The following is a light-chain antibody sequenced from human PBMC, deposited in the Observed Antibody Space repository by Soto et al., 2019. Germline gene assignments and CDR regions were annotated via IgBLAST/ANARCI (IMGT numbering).Light chain of an antibody. V-gene: IGKV1-39*01. CDR3: QQSYSTLIT. CDR2: AAS. Sequence: DIRMTHSPASLCASVGDRVTITCRASQSISSYLNWYQQKPGKAPKLLIYAASSLQSGVPSRFSGSGSGTDFTLTISSLQPEDFATYYCQQSYSTLITFGQGTRLEIK. J-gene: IGKJ5*01. CDR1: QSISSY.